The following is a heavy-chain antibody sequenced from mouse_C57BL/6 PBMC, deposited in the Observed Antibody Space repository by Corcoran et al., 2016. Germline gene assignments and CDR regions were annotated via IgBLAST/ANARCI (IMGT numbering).Heavy chain of an antibody. D-gene: IGHD1-1*01. Sequence: DVQLQESGPGLVKPSQSLPLTCSVTGYSITSGYYWNWIRQFPGNKLEWMGYISYDGSNNYNPSLKNRISITRDTSKNQFFLKLNSVTTEDTATYYCARDTTVGFDVWGTGTTVTVSS. CDR3: ARDTTVGFDV. CDR2: ISYDGSN. J-gene: IGHJ1*03. V-gene: IGHV3-6*01. CDR1: GYSITSGYY.